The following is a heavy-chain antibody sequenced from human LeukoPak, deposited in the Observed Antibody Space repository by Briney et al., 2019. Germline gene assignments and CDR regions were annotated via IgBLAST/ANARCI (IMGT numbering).Heavy chain of an antibody. CDR3: ARGHRGSSWYHEQKTFDP. CDR1: GGSISSYY. CDR2: IYYSGST. D-gene: IGHD6-13*01. V-gene: IGHV4-59*01. Sequence: RPSETLSLTCTVSGGSISSYYWSWIRQPPGKGLEWIGYIYYSGSTNYNPSLKSRVTISVDTSKNQFCLKLSSVTAADTAVYYCARGHRGSSWYHEQKTFDPWGQGTLVTVSS. J-gene: IGHJ5*02.